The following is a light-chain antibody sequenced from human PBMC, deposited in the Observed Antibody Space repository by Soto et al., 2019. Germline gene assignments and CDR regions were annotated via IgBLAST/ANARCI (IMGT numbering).Light chain of an antibody. V-gene: IGLV2-23*01. Sequence: QSALTQPVSVSGSPGQSITISCTGTSSDVGSYSLVSWYQQHPGKAPKLIIYEGTKRPSGISDRFSGSQSGNTASLTISGLEVEDETDYYCCSYAISSASVLFGGGTKLTVL. CDR1: SSDVGSYSL. J-gene: IGLJ3*02. CDR2: EGT. CDR3: CSYAISSASVL.